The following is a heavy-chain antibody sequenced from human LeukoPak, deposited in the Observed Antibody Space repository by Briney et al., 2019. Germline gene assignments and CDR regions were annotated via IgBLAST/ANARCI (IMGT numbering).Heavy chain of an antibody. Sequence: GGSLRLSCAASGFTFSSYSMNWVRQAPGKGLEWVSSISSSSSYIYYADSVKGRFTISRGNAKNSLYLQMNSLRAEDTAVYYCARVGGDYYYDSLDYWGQGTLVTVSS. CDR1: GFTFSSYS. CDR2: ISSSSSYI. J-gene: IGHJ4*02. CDR3: ARVGGDYYYDSLDY. D-gene: IGHD3-22*01. V-gene: IGHV3-21*01.